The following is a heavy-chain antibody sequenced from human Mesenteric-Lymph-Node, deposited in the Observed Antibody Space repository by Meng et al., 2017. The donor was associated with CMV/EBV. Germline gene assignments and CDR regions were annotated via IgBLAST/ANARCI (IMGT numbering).Heavy chain of an antibody. J-gene: IGHJ4*02. Sequence: GSLRLSCSVSGDSITGSGYYWGWIRQSPRKGLEWIATVYYTGSTYYKPSLKSRVTISLDTSKNHFSLKLSSVTAADTAMYYCARLSTRGSYYFDYWGQGTLVTVSS. D-gene: IGHD5/OR15-5a*01. V-gene: IGHV4-39*07. CDR3: ARLSTRGSYYFDY. CDR2: VYYTGST. CDR1: GDSITGSGYY.